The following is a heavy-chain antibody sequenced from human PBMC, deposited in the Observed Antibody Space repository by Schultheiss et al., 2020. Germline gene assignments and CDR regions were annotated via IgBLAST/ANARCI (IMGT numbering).Heavy chain of an antibody. V-gene: IGHV3-30-3*01. CDR2: ISYDGSNQ. J-gene: IGHJ5*02. D-gene: IGHD5-12*01. Sequence: GGSLRLSCAASGFTFSYYPIHWVRQAPGKGLDWVTVISYDGSNQYYADSVKGRFTISRDNSKNTLYLQMNSLRAEDTAVYYCTRDQRLRLHPYWFDPWGQGTLVTVSS. CDR3: TRDQRLRLHPYWFDP. CDR1: GFTFSYYP.